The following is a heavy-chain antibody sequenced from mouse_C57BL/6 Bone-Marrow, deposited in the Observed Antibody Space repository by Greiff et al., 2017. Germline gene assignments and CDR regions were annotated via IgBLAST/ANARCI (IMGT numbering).Heavy chain of an antibody. Sequence: VKLLESGAELMKPGASVKLSCKATGYTFTGYWIEWVKQRPGHGLEWIGEILPGRGSTNYNEKFKGKATFTADTSSNTAYMHLSSLTTVDPASYYCARDYGSRGGYYYTMDYWGQGTSVTVSS. CDR3: ARDYGSRGGYYYTMDY. CDR2: ILPGRGST. J-gene: IGHJ4*01. V-gene: IGHV1-9*01. CDR1: GYTFTGYW. D-gene: IGHD1-1*01.